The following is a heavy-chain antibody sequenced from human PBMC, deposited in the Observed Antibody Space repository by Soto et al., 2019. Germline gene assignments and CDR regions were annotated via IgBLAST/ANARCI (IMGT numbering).Heavy chain of an antibody. D-gene: IGHD1-20*01. CDR1: GGYISSYY. Sequence: ASETLSLTCTVSGGYISSYYCSWIRQPPGKGLEWIGYIYYSGITNYNPSLKSRVTISVDTSKNQFSLKLSSVTAADTAVYYCARYKSNYYYGMDVWGQGTTVTVSS. V-gene: IGHV4-59*01. J-gene: IGHJ6*02. CDR2: IYYSGIT. CDR3: ARYKSNYYYGMDV.